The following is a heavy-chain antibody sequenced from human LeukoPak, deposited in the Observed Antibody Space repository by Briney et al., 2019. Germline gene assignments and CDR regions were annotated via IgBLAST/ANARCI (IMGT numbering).Heavy chain of an antibody. Sequence: PGESLKISCKGSGYSFTNYWIGWVRQMPGKGLEWMGIIYPGDSDTRYSPSFQGQVTISADKSISTAYLQWSSLKASDTAMYYCASGGFGERTRGVFDYWGQGTLVTVSS. CDR1: GYSFTNYW. CDR3: ASGGFGERTRGVFDY. J-gene: IGHJ4*02. D-gene: IGHD3-10*01. CDR2: IYPGDSDT. V-gene: IGHV5-51*01.